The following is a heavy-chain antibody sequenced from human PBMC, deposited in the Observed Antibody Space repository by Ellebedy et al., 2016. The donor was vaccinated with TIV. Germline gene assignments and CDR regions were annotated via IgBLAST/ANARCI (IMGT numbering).Heavy chain of an antibody. D-gene: IGHD1-7*01. CDR3: ARRGTTDYYGMDV. CDR1: GGSISSYY. V-gene: IGHV4-59*08. Sequence: MPSETLSLTCTVSGGSISSYYWSWIRQPPGKGLEWIGYIYYSGSTNYNPSLKSRVTISVDTSKNQFSLKLSSVTAADTAVYYCARRGTTDYYGMDVWGQGTTVTVSS. CDR2: IYYSGST. J-gene: IGHJ6*02.